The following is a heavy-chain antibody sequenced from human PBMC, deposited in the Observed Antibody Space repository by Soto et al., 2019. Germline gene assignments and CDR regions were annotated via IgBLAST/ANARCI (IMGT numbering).Heavy chain of an antibody. CDR2: IWYDGSNK. CDR1: GFTFSSYG. V-gene: IGHV3-33*01. J-gene: IGHJ4*02. D-gene: IGHD1-26*01. CDR3: ASSKELSSFDY. Sequence: QVQLVESGGGVVQPGRSLRLSCAASGFTFSSYGMHWVRQAPGKGLEWVAVIWYDGSNKYYADSVKGRFTISRDNSKNTLYLQMNSLRAEDKAVYYCASSKELSSFDYCGQGTLVTVSS.